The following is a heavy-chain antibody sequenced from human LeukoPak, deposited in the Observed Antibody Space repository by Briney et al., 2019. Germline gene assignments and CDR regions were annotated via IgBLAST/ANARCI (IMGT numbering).Heavy chain of an antibody. V-gene: IGHV3-48*03. D-gene: IGHD3-10*01. J-gene: IGHJ4*02. CDR3: AEWYYYGSGSYYSY. Sequence: PGGSLRLSCAASGFSFSSYEMNWVRQAPGKGLEWVSYISGSGSLMYYTDSVKGRFTISRDNSKNTLYLQMNSLRAEDTAVYYCAEWYYYGSGSYYSYWGQGTLVTVSS. CDR2: ISGSGSLM. CDR1: GFSFSSYE.